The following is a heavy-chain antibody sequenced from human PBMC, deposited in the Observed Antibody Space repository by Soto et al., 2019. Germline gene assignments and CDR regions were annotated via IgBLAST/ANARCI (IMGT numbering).Heavy chain of an antibody. D-gene: IGHD5-18*01. CDR3: AREAQLWFKSRKTSALSV. V-gene: IGHV1-8*01. CDR1: GYTFTSYD. CDR2: MNPNSGNT. Sequence: QVQLVQSGAEVKKPGASVKVSCKASGYTFTSYDINWVRQATGQGLEWMGWMNPNSGNTGYAQKFQGRVTMTRDTSISTAYMELRSLGSDDTAVYYCAREAQLWFKSRKTSALSVWGQGTLVTVSS. J-gene: IGHJ4*02.